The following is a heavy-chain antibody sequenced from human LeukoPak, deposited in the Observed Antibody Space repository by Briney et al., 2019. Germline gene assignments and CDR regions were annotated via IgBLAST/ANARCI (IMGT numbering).Heavy chain of an antibody. J-gene: IGHJ6*03. V-gene: IGHV4-39*07. Sequence: KPSETLSLTCTVSGGSISSSSYYWGWLRQPPGKGLEWIGRIYYSESTYYNPSLKSRVTISVDTSKNQFSLKLSSVTAADTAVYYCARGVYGEFLGYYYYYMDVWGKGTTVTVSS. D-gene: IGHD4-17*01. CDR3: ARGVYGEFLGYYYYYMDV. CDR1: GGSISSSSYY. CDR2: IYYSEST.